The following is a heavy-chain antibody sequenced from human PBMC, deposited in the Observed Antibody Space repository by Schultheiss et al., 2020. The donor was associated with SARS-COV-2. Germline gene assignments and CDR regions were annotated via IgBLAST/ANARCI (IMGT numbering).Heavy chain of an antibody. D-gene: IGHD3-3*01. J-gene: IGHJ4*02. CDR1: GGSISSSNW. Sequence: SQTLSLTCAVSGGSISSSNWWSWVRQPPGKGLEWIGYIDYSGRIFYNPSLKSRLTISVDTSKNQFSLKLTSLTAADTAIYYCARGNDFVYFLDSWGQGTLVTVAS. CDR3: ARGNDFVYFLDS. V-gene: IGHV4-30-4*01. CDR2: IDYSGRI.